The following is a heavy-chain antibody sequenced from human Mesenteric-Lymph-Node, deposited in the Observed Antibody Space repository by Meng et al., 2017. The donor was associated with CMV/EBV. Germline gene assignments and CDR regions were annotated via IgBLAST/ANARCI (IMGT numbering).Heavy chain of an antibody. V-gene: IGHV2-5*02. D-gene: IGHD3-10*01. CDR1: GFSLSTYVVG. CDR3: APRGGSGSYHQ. Sequence: QITLKESSPTLVKPTQTLTLTCTFSGFSLSTYVVGIDWIRQPPGKALEWLGLNYWDDDKRYHPSLKSRLTITKDTSKDQVVLTMTHMDPVDTSTYYCAPRGGSGSYHQWGQGTLVTVSS. J-gene: IGHJ1*01. CDR2: NYWDDDK.